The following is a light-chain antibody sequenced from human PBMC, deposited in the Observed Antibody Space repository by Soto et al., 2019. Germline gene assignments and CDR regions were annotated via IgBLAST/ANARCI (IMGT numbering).Light chain of an antibody. CDR2: SSD. V-gene: IGLV1-44*01. CDR1: SFNIGRET. CDR3: ATWDASRNTLL. J-gene: IGLJ2*01. Sequence: QSVLTQPPSASGTPGQTITISCSGSSFNIGRETVHCYQQFPGTTPTLLINSSDQRPSAVPDRCSGSKTGTSASLAISGLQFAEEADYYCATWDASRNTLLFGGGTKLTVL.